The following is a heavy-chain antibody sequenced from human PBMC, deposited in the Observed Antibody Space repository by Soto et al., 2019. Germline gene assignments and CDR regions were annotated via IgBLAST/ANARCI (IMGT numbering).Heavy chain of an antibody. CDR2: IYPGDSDT. J-gene: IGHJ4*02. CDR1: GYSFTSYW. Sequence: PGESLKISCKGSGYSFTSYWIGWVRQMPGKGLEWMGIIYPGDSDTRYSPSFQGQVTISADKSISTAYLQWSSLKASDTAMYYCARLAVVVVVAATTRGFDYWGQGTLVT. CDR3: ARLAVVVVVAATTRGFDY. V-gene: IGHV5-51*01. D-gene: IGHD2-15*01.